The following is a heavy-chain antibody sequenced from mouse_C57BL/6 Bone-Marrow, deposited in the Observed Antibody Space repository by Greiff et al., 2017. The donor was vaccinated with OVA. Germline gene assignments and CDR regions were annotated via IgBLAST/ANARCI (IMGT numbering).Heavy chain of an antibody. CDR2: IDPSDSYT. Sequence: QVQLQQPGAELVMPGASVKLSCKASGYTFTSYWMHWVKQRPGQGLEWIGEIDPSDSYTNYNQKFKGKSTLTVDKSSSTAYMQLSSLTSEDSAVYYCARLGSSHGYWGQGTTLTVSS. J-gene: IGHJ2*01. CDR3: ARLGSSHGY. CDR1: GYTFTSYW. V-gene: IGHV1-69*01. D-gene: IGHD3-3*01.